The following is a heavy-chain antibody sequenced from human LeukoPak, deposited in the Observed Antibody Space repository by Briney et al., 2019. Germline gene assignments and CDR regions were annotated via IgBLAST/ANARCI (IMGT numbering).Heavy chain of an antibody. Sequence: GASVKVSCKASGYTFTSYYMHWVRQAPGQGLEWMGWISAYNGNTNYAQKLQGRVTMTTDTSTSTAYMELRSLRSDDTAVYYCANWSGYEITHWGQGTLVTVSS. V-gene: IGHV1-18*04. CDR1: GYTFTSYY. D-gene: IGHD5-12*01. CDR2: ISAYNGNT. J-gene: IGHJ4*02. CDR3: ANWSGYEITH.